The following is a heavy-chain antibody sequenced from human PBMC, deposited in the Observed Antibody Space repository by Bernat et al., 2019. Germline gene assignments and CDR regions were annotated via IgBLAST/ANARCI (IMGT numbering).Heavy chain of an antibody. CDR3: ARDFLLDPH. CDR2: ISSSGYTN. D-gene: IGHD3-3*01. V-gene: IGHV3-48*02. Sequence: VQLVESGGGLVKPGGSLRLSCAASGFIFSNSNMNWLRQGPGKGLEWVSYISSSGYTNYYSDSVRGRFTISRDNAKNSLYLQMNSLTDEDTAVYYCARDFLLDPHWGQGTLVTVSS. CDR1: GFIFSNSN. J-gene: IGHJ4*02.